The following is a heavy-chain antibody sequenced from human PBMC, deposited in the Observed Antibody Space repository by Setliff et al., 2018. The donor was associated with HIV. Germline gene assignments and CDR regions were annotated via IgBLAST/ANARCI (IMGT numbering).Heavy chain of an antibody. Sequence: GGSLRLSCVASGFTFSSYAMSWVRQAPGKGLEWVSGISGSGGSTFYADSVKGRFTISRDNAKNSLYLQMSSLRAEDTAVYYCARTLTGKAPLATIDYWGQGALVTVSS. V-gene: IGHV3-23*01. CDR1: GFTFSSYA. J-gene: IGHJ4*02. CDR3: ARTLTGKAPLATIDY. D-gene: IGHD1-20*01. CDR2: ISGSGGST.